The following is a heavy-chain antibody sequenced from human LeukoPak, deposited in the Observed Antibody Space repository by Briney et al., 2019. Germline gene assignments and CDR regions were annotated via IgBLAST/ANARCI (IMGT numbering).Heavy chain of an antibody. V-gene: IGHV3-23*03. CDR1: GFTFSGYA. Sequence: GGSLRLSCAASGFTFSGYAMNWVRQAPGKGLEWVSLIFASGSTTKYADSVKGRFTISRDSSKNTLYLQMNSLRAEDTAVYYCAKEDLGYSYGSSDYWGQGTLVTVSS. CDR3: AKEDLGYSYGSSDY. CDR2: IFASGSTT. J-gene: IGHJ4*02. D-gene: IGHD5-18*01.